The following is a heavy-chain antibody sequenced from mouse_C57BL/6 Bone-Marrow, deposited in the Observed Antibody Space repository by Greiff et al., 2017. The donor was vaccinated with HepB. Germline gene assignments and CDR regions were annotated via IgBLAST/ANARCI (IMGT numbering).Heavy chain of an antibody. Sequence: QVQLQQSGAELVKPGASVKLSCKASGYTFTSYWMHWVKQRPGQGLEWIGMIHPNSGSTNYNEKFKSKATLTVDKSSSTAYMQLSSLTSEDSAVYYCARSYYGSSVWYFDVWGTGTTVTVSS. CDR1: GYTFTSYW. V-gene: IGHV1-64*01. CDR2: IHPNSGST. CDR3: ARSYYGSSVWYFDV. D-gene: IGHD1-1*01. J-gene: IGHJ1*03.